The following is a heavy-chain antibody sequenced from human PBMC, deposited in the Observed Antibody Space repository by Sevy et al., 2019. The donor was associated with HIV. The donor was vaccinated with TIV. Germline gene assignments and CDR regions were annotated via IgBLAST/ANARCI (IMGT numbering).Heavy chain of an antibody. CDR3: HGDYDSSQLASYYYYGMDV. D-gene: IGHD3-22*01. J-gene: IGHJ6*02. CDR1: GFTFSSYA. Sequence: LSLTCAASGFTFSSYAMSWVRQAPGKGLEWVSTIRGSGGSTYYAESVKGRFTISRDNSKNTLYLQMNSLRAEDTAVYYCHGDYDSSQLASYYYYGMDVWGQGTTVTVSS. CDR2: IRGSGGST. V-gene: IGHV3-23*01.